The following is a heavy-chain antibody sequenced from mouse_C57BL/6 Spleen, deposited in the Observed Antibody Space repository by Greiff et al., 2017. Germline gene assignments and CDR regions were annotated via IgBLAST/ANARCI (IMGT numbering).Heavy chain of an antibody. CDR2: IDPETGGT. V-gene: IGHV1-15*01. D-gene: IGHD1-1*01. CDR3: TRRITTVVATEAMDY. Sequence: VQLQQSGAELVRPGASVTLSCKASGYTFTDYEMHWVKQTPVHGLEWIGAIDPETGGTAYNQKFKGKAILTADKSSSTAYMELRSLTSEDSAVYYCTRRITTVVATEAMDYWGQGTSVTVSS. J-gene: IGHJ4*01. CDR1: GYTFTDYE.